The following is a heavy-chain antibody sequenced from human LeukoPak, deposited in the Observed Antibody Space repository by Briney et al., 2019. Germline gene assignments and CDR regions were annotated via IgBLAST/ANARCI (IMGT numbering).Heavy chain of an antibody. CDR3: ATDPATCSGGSCSDNY. CDR1: GFTINYFS. Sequence: GGSLRLSCEGSGFTINYFSLNWARQAPGKGLEWVSHISGDSHTIYYGDSVKGRFTISRDKAKNSLFLQMRSLTAADTAVYYCATDPATCSGGSCSDNYWGQGTLVTVSS. J-gene: IGHJ4*02. V-gene: IGHV3-48*01. CDR2: ISGDSHTI. D-gene: IGHD2-15*01.